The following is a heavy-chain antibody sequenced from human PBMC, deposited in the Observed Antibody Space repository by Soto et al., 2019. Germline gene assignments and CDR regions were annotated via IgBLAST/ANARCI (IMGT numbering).Heavy chain of an antibody. CDR3: PRGGPPYAFRSGYYYYGMDV. CDR2: IYYSGST. CDR1: GGSISSYY. V-gene: IGHV4-59*01. J-gene: IGHJ6*02. D-gene: IGHD3-3*01. Sequence: SETLSLTCTVSGGSISSYYWSWIRQPPGKGLEWIGYIYYSGSTNYNPSLKSRVTISVDTSKNQFSLKLSSVTAADTAVYYCPRGGPPYAFRSGYYYYGMDVWCHATTVNVSS.